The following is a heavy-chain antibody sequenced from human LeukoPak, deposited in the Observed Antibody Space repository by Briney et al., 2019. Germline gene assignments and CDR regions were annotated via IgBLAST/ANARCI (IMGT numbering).Heavy chain of an antibody. CDR1: GGSISSGSYY. CDR2: IYTSGST. Sequence: PSETLSLTCTVSGGSISSGSYYWSWIRQPAGKGLEWIGRIYTSGSTNYNPSLKSRVTISVDTSKNQFSLKLSSVTAADTAVYYCARAWGGRYYYYYYYMDVWGKGTTVTVSS. CDR3: ARAWGGRYYYYYYYMDV. V-gene: IGHV4-61*02. D-gene: IGHD1-26*01. J-gene: IGHJ6*03.